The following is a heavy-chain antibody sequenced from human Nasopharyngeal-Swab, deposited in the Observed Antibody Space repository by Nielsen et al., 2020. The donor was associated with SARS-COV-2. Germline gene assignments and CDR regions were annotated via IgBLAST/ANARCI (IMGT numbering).Heavy chain of an antibody. CDR1: GFTFSGYW. Sequence: GESLKISCAASGFTFSGYWMSWVRQAPGKGLEWVANIKQDGSETYYVDSVKGRFTISRDNAKNSLYLQMNSLRAEDTAVYYCAREPGYDSSGYALGYWGQGTLVTVSS. CDR2: IKQDGSET. D-gene: IGHD3-22*01. CDR3: AREPGYDSSGYALGY. J-gene: IGHJ4*02. V-gene: IGHV3-7*01.